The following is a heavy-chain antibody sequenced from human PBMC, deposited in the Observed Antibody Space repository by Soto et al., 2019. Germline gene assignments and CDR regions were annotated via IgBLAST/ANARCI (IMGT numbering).Heavy chain of an antibody. D-gene: IGHD3-22*01. CDR1: GFTFSTNA. J-gene: IGHJ4*02. V-gene: IGHV3-23*01. CDR3: VKDHDTSGPFDY. CDR2: LTGSGSTT. Sequence: EVQLLESGGKLVQPGGSLRLSCAASGFTFSTNAMSWVRQAPGKGLEWVSGLTGSGSTTYYADSVRGRFTISRDISENTLYLQMNSPRAEDTAIYYCVKDHDTSGPFDYWGQGTLVTVSS.